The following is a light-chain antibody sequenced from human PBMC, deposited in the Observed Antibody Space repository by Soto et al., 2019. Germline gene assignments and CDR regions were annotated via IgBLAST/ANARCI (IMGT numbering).Light chain of an antibody. Sequence: EIVLTQSPGTLSSSPGERATLSCRASQSIDNRYLAWYQNKPGQAPRLLIYATPSRAAGIPDRFGGSGSGTDFTLTITRLEPEDFAVYYCQQYFGSSWTFGQGTKVDIK. V-gene: IGKV3-20*01. CDR2: ATP. CDR1: QSIDNRY. CDR3: QQYFGSSWT. J-gene: IGKJ1*01.